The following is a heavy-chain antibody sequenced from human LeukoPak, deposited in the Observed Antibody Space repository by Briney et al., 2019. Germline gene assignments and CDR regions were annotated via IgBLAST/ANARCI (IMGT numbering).Heavy chain of an antibody. Sequence: ETLSLTCTVSGDSISSSSYCWDWIRQPPGKGLEWIGNIYNSANTHYNPSLKARITMSVDTSKNQFSLKLNSVTAADTGIYYCARHSRSAYTGYENAFDIWGQGTMVTVSS. CDR2: IYNSANT. V-gene: IGHV4-39*01. J-gene: IGHJ3*02. D-gene: IGHD5-12*01. CDR3: ARHSRSAYTGYENAFDI. CDR1: GDSISSSSYC.